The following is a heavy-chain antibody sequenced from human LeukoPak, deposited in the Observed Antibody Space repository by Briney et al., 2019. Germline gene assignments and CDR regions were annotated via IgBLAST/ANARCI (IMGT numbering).Heavy chain of an antibody. CDR2: ISSSSSYI. CDR3: ALRPLRVRGVYENHYFDY. J-gene: IGHJ4*02. CDR1: GFTFSSYS. V-gene: IGHV3-21*01. D-gene: IGHD3-10*01. Sequence: GGSLRLSCAASGFTFSSYSMNWVRQAPGKGLEWVSSISSSSSYIYYADSVKGRFTISRDNAKNSLYLQMNSLRDEDTAVYYCALRPLRVRGVYENHYFDYWGQGTLVTVSS.